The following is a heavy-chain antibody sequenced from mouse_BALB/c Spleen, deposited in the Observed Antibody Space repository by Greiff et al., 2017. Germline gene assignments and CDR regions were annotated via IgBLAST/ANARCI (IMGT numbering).Heavy chain of an antibody. CDR1: GYTFTSYV. V-gene: IGHV1-14*01. D-gene: IGHD4-1*01. CDR3: ARSTRTGTSSWYFDV. CDR2: INPYNDGT. Sequence: EVQLQQSGPELVKPGASVKMSCKASGYTFTSYVMHWVKQKPGQGLEWIGYINPYNDGTKYNEKFKGKATLTSDKSSSTAYMELSSLTSEDSAVYYCARSTRTGTSSWYFDVWGAGTTVTVSS. J-gene: IGHJ1*01.